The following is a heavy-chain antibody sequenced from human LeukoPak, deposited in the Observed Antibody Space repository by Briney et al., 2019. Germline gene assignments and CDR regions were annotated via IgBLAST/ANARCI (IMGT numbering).Heavy chain of an antibody. CDR1: GGSISSYY. D-gene: IGHD3-22*01. CDR3: ARESYYDSSGYYRYYSDY. CDR2: IYTSGST. Sequence: SETLSLTCTVSGGSISSYYWSWIRQPPGKGLEWIGYIYTSGSTNFNPSLKSRVTISVDTSKNQFSLKLSSVTAADTAVYYCARESYYDSSGYYRYYSDYWGQGTLVTVSS. V-gene: IGHV4-4*08. J-gene: IGHJ4*02.